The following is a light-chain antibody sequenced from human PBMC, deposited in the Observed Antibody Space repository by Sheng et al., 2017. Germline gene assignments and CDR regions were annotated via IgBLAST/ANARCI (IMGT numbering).Light chain of an antibody. CDR3: AAWDDSLSGRV. CDR2: SND. V-gene: IGLV1-47*02. CDR1: SSNIGSNY. J-gene: IGLJ3*02. Sequence: QSVLTQPPSASGTPGQKVTISCSGSSSNIGSNYVYWYQHLPGTAPKLLIHSNDQRPSGVPDRFSGSKSGTSASLAISGLRSEDESDYYCAAWDDSLSGRVFGGGTKLTVL.